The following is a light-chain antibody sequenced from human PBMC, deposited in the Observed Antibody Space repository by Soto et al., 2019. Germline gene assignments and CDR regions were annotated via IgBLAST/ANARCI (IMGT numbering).Light chain of an antibody. CDR1: QAISTD. J-gene: IGKJ2*01. Sequence: DIQLTQSPSFLSASVGERVTITCRASQAISTDLACYKQKPGKAPTLLISAAATLEGEVPSRVSGSGSGTEFTLSISSLQPEDFATYYCQQFNSYPYTFGQGTKLEIE. CDR2: AAA. CDR3: QQFNSYPYT. V-gene: IGKV1-9*01.